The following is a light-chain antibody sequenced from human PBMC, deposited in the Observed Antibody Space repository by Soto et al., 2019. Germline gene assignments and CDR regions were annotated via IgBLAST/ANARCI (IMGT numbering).Light chain of an antibody. J-gene: IGLJ1*01. CDR3: CSYAGSYSYV. Sequence: QSALTQPRSVSGSPGQSVTISCTGTSSDVGGYNYVSWYQQHPDKAPRVIIYDVTKRPSGVPDRFSGSTSGNTAALTISGLQAEDEADYYCCSYAGSYSYVFGSGTKVTVL. V-gene: IGLV2-11*01. CDR2: DVT. CDR1: SSDVGGYNY.